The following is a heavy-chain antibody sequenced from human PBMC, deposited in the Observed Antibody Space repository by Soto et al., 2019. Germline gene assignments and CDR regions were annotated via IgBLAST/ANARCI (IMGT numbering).Heavy chain of an antibody. V-gene: IGHV4-30-4*01. Sequence: QVQLQESGPGLVKPSQTLSLTCTVSGGSISSGDYYWSWIRQSPGKGLEFIGYIYEGGSADYNPSLKSRLSISVDTSKHQFSLNLSSVTAADTAVYYCARGIDDFWSGYYPLWVYWGQGTLVTVSS. CDR1: GGSISSGDYY. J-gene: IGHJ4*02. CDR3: ARGIDDFWSGYYPLWVY. D-gene: IGHD3-3*01. CDR2: IYEGGSA.